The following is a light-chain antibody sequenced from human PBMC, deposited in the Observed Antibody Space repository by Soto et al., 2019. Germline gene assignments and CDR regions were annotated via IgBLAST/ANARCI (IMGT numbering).Light chain of an antibody. CDR1: QDISNY. Sequence: DIQMTQSPPSLSASVGDRVTITCQASQDISNYLNWYQQKPGKAPKLLIYDASNLETGAPSRFSGSGSGTDFTVTISSLQPEDIATYYCQQYDNPPLTFGGGTKVEIK. V-gene: IGKV1-33*01. CDR2: DAS. CDR3: QQYDNPPLT. J-gene: IGKJ4*01.